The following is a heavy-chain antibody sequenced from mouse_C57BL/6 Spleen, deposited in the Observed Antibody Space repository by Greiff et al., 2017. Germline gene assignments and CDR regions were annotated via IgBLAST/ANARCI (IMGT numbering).Heavy chain of an antibody. CDR2: ISYDGSN. CDR1: GYSITSGYY. D-gene: IGHD1-1*01. CDR3: ARDLITTVVAFDY. J-gene: IGHJ2*01. Sequence: EVKLVESGPGLVKPSQSLSLTCSVTGYSITSGYYWNWIRQFPGNKLEWMGYISYDGSNNYNPSLKNRISITRDTSKNQFFLKLNSVTTEDTATYYCARDLITTVVAFDYWGQGTTLTVSS. V-gene: IGHV3-6*01.